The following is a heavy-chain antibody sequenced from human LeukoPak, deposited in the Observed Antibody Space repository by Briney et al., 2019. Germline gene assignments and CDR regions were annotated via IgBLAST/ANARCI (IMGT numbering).Heavy chain of an antibody. CDR1: GFTFDDYG. CDR3: ARDADYYFDQ. J-gene: IGHJ4*02. V-gene: IGHV3-20*04. CDR2: IDWNGSST. Sequence: GGSLTPSCAASGFTFDDYGMSWVRQAHGKGLEWVSSIDWNGSSTGYADSVKGRFTISRDDAKNSLYLQMNSLRAEDTALYYCARDADYYFDQWGQGTLVTVSS.